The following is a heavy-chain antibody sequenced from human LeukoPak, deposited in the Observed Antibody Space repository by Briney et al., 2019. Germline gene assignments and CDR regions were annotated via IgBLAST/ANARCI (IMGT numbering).Heavy chain of an antibody. Sequence: SGTLSLTCAVSGGSISSSYWWSWVRQPPGKGLEWIGEVYHSGSTNYSPSLKSRVTLSVDKSKNQFSLKLSSVTAADTAVYYCARGTQYYYMDVWGKGTTVTISS. CDR2: VYHSGST. V-gene: IGHV4-4*02. J-gene: IGHJ6*03. CDR1: GGSISSSYW. CDR3: ARGTQYYYMDV. D-gene: IGHD3-10*01.